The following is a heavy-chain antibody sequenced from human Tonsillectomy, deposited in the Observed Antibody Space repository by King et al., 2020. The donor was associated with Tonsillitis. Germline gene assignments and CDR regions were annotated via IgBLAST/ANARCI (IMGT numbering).Heavy chain of an antibody. CDR1: GGSFRGYY. CDR3: ARGTSGDYVFEP. V-gene: IGHV4-34*01. Sequence: VQLQQWGAGLLKPSETLSLTCAVYGGSFRGYYWSGICQPPGKGLEWIGELTHSGSTNYNPSLKSRVTISVDTSKNQFSLKLSSVTAADTAVYYCARGTSGDYVFEPWGQGTLVTVSS. J-gene: IGHJ5*02. D-gene: IGHD4-17*01. CDR2: LTHSGST.